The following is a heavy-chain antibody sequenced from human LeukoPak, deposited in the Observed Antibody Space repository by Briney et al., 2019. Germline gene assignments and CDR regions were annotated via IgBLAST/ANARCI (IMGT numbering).Heavy chain of an antibody. Sequence: SETLSVTCTVSGCSISSYYLSWLRQPPGKGLEWMGYIYYRGSTNYNPSLKSRVTISVDTSKNQFSLKLSSVTAADTAVYYCARHSTTWTHFDYWGQGTLVTVSS. CDR3: ARHSTTWTHFDY. CDR1: GCSISSYY. J-gene: IGHJ4*02. CDR2: IYYRGST. D-gene: IGHD2/OR15-2a*01. V-gene: IGHV4-59*08.